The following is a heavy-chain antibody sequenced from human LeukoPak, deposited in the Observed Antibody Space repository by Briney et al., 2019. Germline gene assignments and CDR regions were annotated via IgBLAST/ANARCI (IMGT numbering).Heavy chain of an antibody. J-gene: IGHJ6*02. V-gene: IGHV3-33*01. D-gene: IGHD6-13*01. CDR3: AGEPSSSWPYYYYGMDV. CDR1: GFTFSSYG. CDR2: IWYDGSNK. Sequence: PGGSLRLSCAASGFTFSSYGMHWVRQAPGKGLEWVAVIWYDGSNKYYADSVKGRFTISRDNSKNTLYLQMNSLRAEDTAVYYCAGEPSSSWPYYYYGMDVWGQGTTVTVSS.